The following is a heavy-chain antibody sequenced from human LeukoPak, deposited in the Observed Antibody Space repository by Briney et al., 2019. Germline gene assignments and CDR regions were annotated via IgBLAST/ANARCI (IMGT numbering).Heavy chain of an antibody. CDR3: AREGGSSWYFEWGDYYYGMDV. CDR1: GFTFSDHY. J-gene: IGHJ6*02. CDR2: TRNKANSYTT. D-gene: IGHD6-13*01. V-gene: IGHV3-72*01. Sequence: GGSLRLSCAASGFTFSDHYMDWVRQAPGKGLEWVGRTRNKANSYTTEYAASVKGRFTISRDDSKNSLYLQMNSLKTEDTAVYYCAREGGSSWYFEWGDYYYGMDVWGQGTTVTVSS.